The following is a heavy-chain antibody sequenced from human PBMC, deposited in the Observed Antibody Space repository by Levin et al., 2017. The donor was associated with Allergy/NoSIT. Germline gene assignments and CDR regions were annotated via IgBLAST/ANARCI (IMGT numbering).Heavy chain of an antibody. D-gene: IGHD3-10*01. V-gene: IGHV3-20*04. Sequence: GESLKISCAASGFTFDDYGMNWVRQAPGKGLEWVSGINWNGRSTGYADSVKGRFTISRDNAKNSLYLQMNSLRAEDTALYYCARVSGTPRGSSDYWGQGTLVTVSS. CDR1: GFTFDDYG. CDR3: ARVSGTPRGSSDY. CDR2: INWNGRST. J-gene: IGHJ4*02.